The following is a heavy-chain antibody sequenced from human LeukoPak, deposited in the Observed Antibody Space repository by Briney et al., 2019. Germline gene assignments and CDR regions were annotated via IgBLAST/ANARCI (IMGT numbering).Heavy chain of an antibody. CDR2: ISWNSGSI. CDR1: GFTFDDYA. Sequence: GGSLRLSCAASGFTFDDYAMHWVRQAPGKGLEWVSGISWNSGSIGYADSVKGRFTISRDNAKNSLYLQMNSLRAEDTALYYCAKGVWFGELVIDYWGQGTLVTVSS. D-gene: IGHD3-10*01. V-gene: IGHV3-9*01. J-gene: IGHJ4*02. CDR3: AKGVWFGELVIDY.